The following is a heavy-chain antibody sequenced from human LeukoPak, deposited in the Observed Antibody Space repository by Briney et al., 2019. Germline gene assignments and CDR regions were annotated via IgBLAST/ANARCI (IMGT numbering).Heavy chain of an antibody. CDR2: INPSGGST. Sequence: GASVKVSCKASGYTFTSYYMHWVRQAPGQGLEWMGIINPSGGSTSYAQKFQGRVTMTRDTSISTAYMELSRLRSDDTAVYYCARRYCTNGVCWNWFDPWGQGTLVTVSS. CDR3: ARRYCTNGVCWNWFDP. D-gene: IGHD2-8*01. CDR1: GYTFTSYY. J-gene: IGHJ5*02. V-gene: IGHV1-46*01.